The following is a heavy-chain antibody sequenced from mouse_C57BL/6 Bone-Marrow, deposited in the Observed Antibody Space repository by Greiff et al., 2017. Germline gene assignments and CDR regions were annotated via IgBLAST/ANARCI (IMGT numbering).Heavy chain of an antibody. D-gene: IGHD2-4*01. Sequence: VQLVESGPGLVQPSQSLSITCTVSGFSLTSYGVHWVRQSPGKGLEWLGVIWSGGSTDYNAAFISRLSISKDNTKSQVFFKMNSLQAEDTAIYYCAPHYDYDRDAMDYWGQGTSVTVSS. CDR1: GFSLTSYG. V-gene: IGHV2-2*01. CDR2: IWSGGST. J-gene: IGHJ4*01. CDR3: APHYDYDRDAMDY.